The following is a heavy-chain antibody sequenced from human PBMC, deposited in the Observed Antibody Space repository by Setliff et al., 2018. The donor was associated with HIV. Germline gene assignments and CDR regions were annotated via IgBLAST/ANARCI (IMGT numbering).Heavy chain of an antibody. V-gene: IGHV1-46*01. J-gene: IGHJ4*02. D-gene: IGHD3-22*01. Sequence: GASVKVSCKASGYSFTRNQIHWVRQAPGQGLEWIGIINPSGGSAAYAEKFRGSVTMTSDTSTNTVYMELRSLRSEETAVFYCARDGGDGSGYYYADYWGQGTLVTVSS. CDR2: INPSGGSA. CDR1: GYSFTRNQ. CDR3: ARDGGDGSGYYYADY.